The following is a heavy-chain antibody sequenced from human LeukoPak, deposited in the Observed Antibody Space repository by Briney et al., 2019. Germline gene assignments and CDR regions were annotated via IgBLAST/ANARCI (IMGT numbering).Heavy chain of an antibody. CDR3: AKVETYYYGSGSYYPFDY. V-gene: IGHV3-23*01. CDR1: GSTLISYA. J-gene: IGHJ4*02. D-gene: IGHD3-10*01. CDR2: ISGSGGST. Sequence: PGGSLTLSCAASGSTLISYAMGWVRPAHGKWLEWVSAISGSGGSTYYADSVKGRFTISRDNSKNTLYLQMNSLRAEDTAVYYCAKVETYYYGSGSYYPFDYWGQGTLVTVSS.